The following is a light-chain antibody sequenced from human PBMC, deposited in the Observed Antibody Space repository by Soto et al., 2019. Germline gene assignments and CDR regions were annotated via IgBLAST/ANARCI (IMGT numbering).Light chain of an antibody. J-gene: IGKJ1*01. CDR2: GAS. Sequence: EFVLTQSPGTLSLSPGARAPLSCRARQSFGGTSIAWYQQKPGQSPRLLIYGASSRATDIPDRFIGSGSGTDFTLTISRVEPEDFAVYYCQQYGRSPSGRFGQGTKVDIK. CDR1: QSFGGTS. V-gene: IGKV3-20*01. CDR3: QQYGRSPSGR.